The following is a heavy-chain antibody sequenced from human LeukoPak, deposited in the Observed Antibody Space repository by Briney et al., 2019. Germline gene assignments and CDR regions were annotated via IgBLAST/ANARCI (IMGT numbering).Heavy chain of an antibody. D-gene: IGHD2-15*01. V-gene: IGHV4-61*01. CDR1: GGSVSSGIYY. Sequence: SETLSLTCTVSGGSVSSGIYYWSWIRQPPGKGLEWIGYIYYSGSTNYNPSLKSRVTISVDTSKNQFSLKLSSVTAADTAVYYCAREDIVVVVAGTRGYYYYYYMDVWGKGTTVTVSS. CDR3: AREDIVVVVAGTRGYYYYYYMDV. CDR2: IYYSGST. J-gene: IGHJ6*03.